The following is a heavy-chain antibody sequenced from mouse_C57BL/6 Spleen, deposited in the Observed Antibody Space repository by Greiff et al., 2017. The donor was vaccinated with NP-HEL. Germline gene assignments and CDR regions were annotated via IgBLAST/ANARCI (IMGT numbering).Heavy chain of an antibody. Sequence: VQLQQPGAELVKPGASVKLSCKASGYTFTSYWITWVKQRPGQGLEWIGDIYPGSGSTNYNEKFKGKATLTGDKSSSTAYMQMSSLTSEDSAVYYCARGCDGSSPFAYWGQGTLVTVSA. CDR2: IYPGSGST. CDR1: GYTFTSYW. CDR3: ARGCDGSSPFAY. J-gene: IGHJ3*01. V-gene: IGHV1-55*01. D-gene: IGHD1-1*01.